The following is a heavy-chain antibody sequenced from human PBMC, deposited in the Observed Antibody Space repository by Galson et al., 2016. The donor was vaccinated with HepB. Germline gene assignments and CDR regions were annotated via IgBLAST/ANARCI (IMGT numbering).Heavy chain of an antibody. CDR2: VSDSTSGNVI. D-gene: IGHD4-23*01. V-gene: IGHV3-48*03. Sequence: SLRLSCAASGFTISTYEMNWVRQVPGKGLEWVSYVSDSTSGNVIYYGDYAKGRFTISRDNAKNSLYLQMNSLRVDDTAVYYCARRRGPTAVTPYYYGMDVWGQGTTVSVSS. CDR1: GFTISTYE. CDR3: ARRRGPTAVTPYYYGMDV. J-gene: IGHJ6*02.